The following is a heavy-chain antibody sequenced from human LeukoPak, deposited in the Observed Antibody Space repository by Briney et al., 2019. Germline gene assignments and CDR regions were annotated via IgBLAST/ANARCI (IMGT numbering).Heavy chain of an antibody. Sequence: GGPLRLSCAASGFTFSSYAMSWVRQAPGKGLEWVSASSGSGGSTYYADSVKRRFTISRDNSKNTLYLQMNSLRAEDTAVYYCAKELGYCSSTSCYGSDAFDIWGQGTMVTVSS. J-gene: IGHJ3*02. CDR1: GFTFSSYA. D-gene: IGHD2-2*01. CDR2: SSGSGGST. V-gene: IGHV3-23*01. CDR3: AKELGYCSSTSCYGSDAFDI.